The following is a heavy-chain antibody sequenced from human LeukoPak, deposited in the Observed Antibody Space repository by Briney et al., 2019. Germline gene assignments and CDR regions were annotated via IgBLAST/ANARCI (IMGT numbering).Heavy chain of an antibody. J-gene: IGHJ4*02. CDR3: ARPQGSITIFGVASHFDY. CDR1: GYTFTAYY. D-gene: IGHD3-3*01. Sequence: GASVKVSCKASGYTFTAYYMRWVRQAPGQGLEWMGIINPSGGSTSYAQKFQGRVTMTRDMSTSTVYMELSSLRSEDTAVYYCARPQGSITIFGVASHFDYWGQGTLVTVSS. V-gene: IGHV1-46*01. CDR2: INPSGGST.